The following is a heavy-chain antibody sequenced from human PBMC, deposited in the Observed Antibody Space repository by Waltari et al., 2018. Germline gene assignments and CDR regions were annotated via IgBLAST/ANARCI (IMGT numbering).Heavy chain of an antibody. V-gene: IGHV4-30-2*01. J-gene: IGHJ5*02. CDR1: GGSISSGGYS. D-gene: IGHD4-17*01. CDR3: ARGGPGGDYAHGIDP. Sequence: QLQLQESGSGLVKPSQTLSLTCAVSGGSISSGGYSWSWIRQPPGKGLEWIGYIYHSGSTYYNPSLKSRVTISVDRSKNQFSLKLSSVTAADTAVYYCARGGPGGDYAHGIDPWGQGTLVTVSS. CDR2: IYHSGST.